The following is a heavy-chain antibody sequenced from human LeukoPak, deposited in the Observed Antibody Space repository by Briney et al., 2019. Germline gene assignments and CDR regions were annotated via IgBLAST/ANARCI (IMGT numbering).Heavy chain of an antibody. J-gene: IGHJ5*02. CDR1: GGTFSSYA. Sequence: ASVKVSCKASGGTFSSYAISWVRQAPGQGLEWMGGIIPIFGTANYAQKFQGRVTITADESTSTAYMELSSLRSEDTAVYYCARVCCYFDSGSRPNWFDPWGRGTLVTVSS. CDR2: IIPIFGTA. D-gene: IGHD3-10*01. V-gene: IGHV1-69*13. CDR3: ARVCCYFDSGSRPNWFDP.